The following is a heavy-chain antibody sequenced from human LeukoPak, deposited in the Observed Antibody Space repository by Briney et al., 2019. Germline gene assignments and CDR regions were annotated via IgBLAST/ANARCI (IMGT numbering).Heavy chain of an antibody. D-gene: IGHD6-6*01. J-gene: IGHJ4*02. Sequence: ASVKVSCKTSGYTFTAYYMHWVRQAPGQGPEWMGWINPNIGGTKYAQKFQGRVTMTRDTSISTVYMELSSLRPEDTAVYYCARDLKGSSHQNYWGQGTLVTVSS. V-gene: IGHV1-2*02. CDR2: INPNIGGT. CDR3: ARDLKGSSHQNY. CDR1: GYTFTAYY.